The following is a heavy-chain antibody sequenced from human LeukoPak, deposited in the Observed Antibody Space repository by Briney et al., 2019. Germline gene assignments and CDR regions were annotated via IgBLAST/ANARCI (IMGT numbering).Heavy chain of an antibody. Sequence: SCKASGGTFSSYSMNWVRQAPGKGLEWVSSISSSSSYIYYADSVKGRFTISRDNAKNSLYLQMNSLRAEDTAVYYCARDRGYDFDWFDPWGQGTLVTVSS. CDR3: ARDRGYDFDWFDP. J-gene: IGHJ5*02. D-gene: IGHD5-12*01. CDR1: GGTFSSYS. CDR2: ISSSSSYI. V-gene: IGHV3-21*01.